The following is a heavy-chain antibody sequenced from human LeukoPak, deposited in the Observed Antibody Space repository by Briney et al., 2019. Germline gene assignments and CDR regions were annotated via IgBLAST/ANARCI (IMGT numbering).Heavy chain of an antibody. CDR1: GFTFSSYG. Sequence: PGGSLRLSCAASGFTFSSYGMSWVRQAPGKGLEWVSAISGGGSSTYYADSVKGRFTISRDNSKNTLYLQMNSLRAEDTAVYYCASEGHYDTSAYYFASQYWFDPWGQGTLVTVSS. CDR3: ASEGHYDTSAYYFASQYWFDP. D-gene: IGHD3-22*01. CDR2: ISGGGSST. V-gene: IGHV3-23*01. J-gene: IGHJ5*02.